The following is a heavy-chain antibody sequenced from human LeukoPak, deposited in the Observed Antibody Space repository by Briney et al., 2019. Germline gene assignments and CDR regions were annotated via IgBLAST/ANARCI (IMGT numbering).Heavy chain of an antibody. D-gene: IGHD3-3*01. CDR1: GFTFSSYA. J-gene: IGHJ5*02. CDR2: ISGSGGST. CDR3: AKDGLHYDFWSGSPFDP. V-gene: IGHV3-23*01. Sequence: QLGGSLRLSCAASGFTFSSYAMSWVRQAPGKGLEWVSAISGSGGSTYYADSVKGRFTISRDNSKNTLYLQMNSLRAEDTAVYYCAKDGLHYDFWSGSPFDPWGQGTLVTVSS.